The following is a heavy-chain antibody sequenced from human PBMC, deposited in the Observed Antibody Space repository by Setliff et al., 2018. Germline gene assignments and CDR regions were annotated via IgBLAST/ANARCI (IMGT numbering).Heavy chain of an antibody. CDR1: GYTFTGYY. J-gene: IGHJ5*02. Sequence: ASVKVSCKASGYTFTGYYMHWVRQAPGQGLEWMGIIDPSGDYTNYAQKFQGRVTMTRDTSISTAYMELSRLRSDDTAVYYCAREEAVGWFDPWGQGTLVTVSS. CDR2: IDPSGDYT. V-gene: IGHV1-2*02. CDR3: AREEAVGWFDP. D-gene: IGHD2-2*01.